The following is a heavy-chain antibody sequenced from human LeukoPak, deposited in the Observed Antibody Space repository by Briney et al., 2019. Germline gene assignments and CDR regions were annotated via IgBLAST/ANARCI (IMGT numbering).Heavy chain of an antibody. V-gene: IGHV3-23*01. Sequence: QPGGSLRLSCAASEFTFSSYAMSWVRQAPGKGLEWVSTISGSGGSTYYADSVKGRFTISRDNSKDTLYLQMNSLRIEDTGVYYCASKRFVDYWGQGTLVTVSS. D-gene: IGHD3-3*01. CDR2: ISGSGGST. CDR3: ASKRFVDY. CDR1: EFTFSSYA. J-gene: IGHJ4*02.